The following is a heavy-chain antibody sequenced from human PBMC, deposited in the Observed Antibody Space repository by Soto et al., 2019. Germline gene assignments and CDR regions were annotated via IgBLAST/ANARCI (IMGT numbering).Heavy chain of an antibody. Sequence: GPSVKVSCKASGYTFTGYYMHWVRQAPGQGLEWMGWINPNSGGTNYAQKFQGRVTMTRDTSISTAYMELSRLRSDDTAVYYCARLGFGEFLSYYGMDVWGQGTTVTVSS. V-gene: IGHV1-2*02. D-gene: IGHD3-10*01. CDR3: ARLGFGEFLSYYGMDV. CDR2: INPNSGGT. CDR1: GYTFTGYY. J-gene: IGHJ6*02.